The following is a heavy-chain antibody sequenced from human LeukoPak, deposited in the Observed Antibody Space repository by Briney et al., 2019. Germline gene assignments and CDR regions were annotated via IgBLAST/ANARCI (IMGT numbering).Heavy chain of an antibody. V-gene: IGHV3-21*01. Sequence: GGSLRLSCAASGFTFSSYSMNWVRQAPRKGLEWVSSISSSSSYIYYADSVKGRFTISRDNAKNSLYLQMNSLRAEDTAVYYCARRWFGESFFDYWGQGTLVTVSS. J-gene: IGHJ4*02. D-gene: IGHD3-10*01. CDR1: GFTFSSYS. CDR3: ARRWFGESFFDY. CDR2: ISSSSSYI.